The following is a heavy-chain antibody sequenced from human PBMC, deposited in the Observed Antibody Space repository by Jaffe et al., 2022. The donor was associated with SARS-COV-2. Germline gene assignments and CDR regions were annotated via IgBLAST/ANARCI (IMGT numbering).Heavy chain of an antibody. CDR2: IYYSGST. CDR3: ARAGDYYDSSGYYPFDY. CDR1: GGSISSYY. D-gene: IGHD3-22*01. J-gene: IGHJ4*02. V-gene: IGHV4-59*01. Sequence: QVQLQESGPGLVKPSETLSLTCTVSGGSISSYYWSWIRQPPGKGLEWIGYIYYSGSTNYNPSLKSRVTISVDTSKNQFSLKLSSVTAADTAVYYCARAGDYYDSSGYYPFDYWGQGTLVTVSS.